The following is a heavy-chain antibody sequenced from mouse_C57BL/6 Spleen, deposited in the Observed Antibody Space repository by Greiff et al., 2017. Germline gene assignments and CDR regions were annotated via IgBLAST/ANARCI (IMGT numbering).Heavy chain of an antibody. CDR2: IYPGSGNT. CDR3: AKWDEDYAMDY. D-gene: IGHD4-1*01. V-gene: IGHV1-66*01. J-gene: IGHJ4*01. Sequence: VKLQESGPELVKPGASVKISCKASGYSFTSYYIHWVKQRPGQGLEWIGWIYPGSGNTKYNEKFKGKATLTADTSSSTAYMQLSSLTSEDSAVYYCAKWDEDYAMDYWGQGTSVTVSS. CDR1: GYSFTSYY.